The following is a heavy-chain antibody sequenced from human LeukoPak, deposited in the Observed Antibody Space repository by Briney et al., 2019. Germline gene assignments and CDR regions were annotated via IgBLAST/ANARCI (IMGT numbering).Heavy chain of an antibody. V-gene: IGHV3-30*02. CDR1: GFTFSSYG. D-gene: IGHD2-21*02. Sequence: PGGSLRLSCAASGFTFSSYGMHWVRQAPGKGLEWVAFIRYDGSNKYYTDSVKGRFTISRDNSKNTLYLQMNSLRAEDTALYYCARRLSLRFDAFAVWGPGTVVTVSS. CDR3: ARRLSLRFDAFAV. CDR2: IRYDGSNK. J-gene: IGHJ3*01.